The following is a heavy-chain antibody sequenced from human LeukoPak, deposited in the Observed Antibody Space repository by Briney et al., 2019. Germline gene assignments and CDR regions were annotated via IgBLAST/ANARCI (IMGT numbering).Heavy chain of an antibody. J-gene: IGHJ4*02. CDR1: GYTFTGYY. D-gene: IGHD3-22*01. Sequence: ASVKVSCKASGYTFTGYYMHWVRQAPGQGLEWMGWISAYNGNTNYAQKLQGRVTMTTDTSTSTAYMELRSLRSDDTAVYYCARDKVPVSSGYPRPFDYWGQGTLVTVSS. CDR2: ISAYNGNT. CDR3: ARDKVPVSSGYPRPFDY. V-gene: IGHV1-18*04.